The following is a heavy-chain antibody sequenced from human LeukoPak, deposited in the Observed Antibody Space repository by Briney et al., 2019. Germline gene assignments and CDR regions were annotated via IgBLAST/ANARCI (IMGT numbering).Heavy chain of an antibody. D-gene: IGHD2-15*01. CDR3: VKRGLYCSGGSCYQYYFDH. V-gene: IGHV3-64D*06. CDR2: VSSNGGST. J-gene: IGHJ4*02. CDR1: GFNFNNLG. Sequence: GGSLSHFCSASGFNFNNLGMHWVRPAPGKGLEYVSSVSSNGGSTYNADSVKGRFTISRDSSKNTLYLQMRRLRAEDTAVYYCVKRGLYCSGGSCYQYYFDHWGQGTLVTVSS.